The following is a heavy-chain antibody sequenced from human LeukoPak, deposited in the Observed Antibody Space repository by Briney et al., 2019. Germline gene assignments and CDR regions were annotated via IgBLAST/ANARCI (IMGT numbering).Heavy chain of an antibody. J-gene: IGHJ4*02. CDR3: AASPPHCGADCPFDY. CDR2: IHPAVSDT. CDR1: GFTVTDHW. V-gene: IGHV5-51*01. Sequence: GESLKISCKGSGFTVTDHWIAWVRPMPGKGLEWVGIIHPAVSDTPYSPSFQSQVVISVDRSISTAYLQWNSLKASETAMYYCAASPPHCGADCPFDYWGQGTLVTVSS. D-gene: IGHD2-21*02.